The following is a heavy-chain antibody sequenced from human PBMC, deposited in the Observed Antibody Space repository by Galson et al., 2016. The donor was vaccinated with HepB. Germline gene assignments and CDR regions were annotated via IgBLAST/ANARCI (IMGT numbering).Heavy chain of an antibody. CDR1: GFKFDDYP. J-gene: IGHJ4*02. V-gene: IGHV3-9*01. CDR3: VKDDTIAVMGGTFES. Sequence: SLRLSCAASGFKFDDYPMHWVRRAPGRGLEWVSGISWNSNKMDYADSVKGRFTISRDNAKNSLFLQMNGLRPEDTALYYCVKDDTIAVMGGTFESWGQGTLVTVSS. D-gene: IGHD6-19*01. CDR2: ISWNSNKM.